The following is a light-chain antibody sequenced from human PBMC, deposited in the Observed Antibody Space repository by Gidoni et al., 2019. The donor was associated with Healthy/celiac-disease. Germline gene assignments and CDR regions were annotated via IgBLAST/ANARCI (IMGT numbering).Light chain of an antibody. V-gene: IGKV3-11*01. Sequence: EIVLTQSPATLSLSPGERATLSCRASQSVSSYLAWYQQKPGQAPRRLIYDASNRATGIPARFSGSGSGTDFTLTISSLEPEDFAFYYCQQRSNWPPLTFGPGTKVDIK. CDR3: QQRSNWPPLT. CDR2: DAS. J-gene: IGKJ3*01. CDR1: QSVSSY.